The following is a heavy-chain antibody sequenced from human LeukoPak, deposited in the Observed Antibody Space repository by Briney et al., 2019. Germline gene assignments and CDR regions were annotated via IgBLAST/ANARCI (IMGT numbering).Heavy chain of an antibody. CDR2: ISSSSTII. D-gene: IGHD3-22*01. Sequence: GGSLRLPCTTSGFNFRAYWMGRVRQAPGKGLEWVSYISSSSTIIHYADSVKGRFTISRDNARNSLYLQMNSLRAEDTAVYYCARDPAMQTWLSAYYFDYWGQGTQVSVSS. J-gene: IGHJ4*02. CDR3: ARDPAMQTWLSAYYFDY. V-gene: IGHV3-48*01. CDR1: GFNFRAYW.